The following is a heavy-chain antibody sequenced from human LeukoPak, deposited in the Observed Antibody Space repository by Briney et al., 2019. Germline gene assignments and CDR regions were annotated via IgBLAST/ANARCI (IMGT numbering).Heavy chain of an antibody. J-gene: IGHJ5*02. D-gene: IGHD3-3*01. CDR3: AKNGQSGFSFDP. Sequence: SETLSLTCTVSGGSISSYYWSWIRQPPGKGLEWIGYIDYSGSTNYNPSLKSRVTISADTSKNQFSLKVKSVTAADTAVYYCAKNGQSGFSFDPWGQGTLVTVSS. V-gene: IGHV4-59*12. CDR1: GGSISSYY. CDR2: IDYSGST.